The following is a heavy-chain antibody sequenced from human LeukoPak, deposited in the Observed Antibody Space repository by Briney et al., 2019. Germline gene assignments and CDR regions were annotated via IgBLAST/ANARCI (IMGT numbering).Heavy chain of an antibody. CDR2: ISSSSSTI. CDR3: ARALTPHYYDSSGYYQEETGGMDV. V-gene: IGHV3-48*02. J-gene: IGHJ6*02. D-gene: IGHD3-22*01. CDR1: GFTFSSYN. Sequence: PGGSLRLSGAASGFTFSSYNMNWVRQAPGKGLEWVSYISSSSSTIYHADSVKGRFTISRDNAKNSLYLQMNSLRDEDTAVYYCARALTPHYYDSSGYYQEETGGMDVWGQGTTVTVSS.